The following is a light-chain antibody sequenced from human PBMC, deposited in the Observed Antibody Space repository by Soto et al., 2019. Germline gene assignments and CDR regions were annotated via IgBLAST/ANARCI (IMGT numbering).Light chain of an antibody. Sequence: EIAMTQSPATLSVSEGERATLSCRASRSVSSNLAWYQQKPGQAPRLLIYGASTRATGIPARFSGSGSGTEFTLTISSLQSEDFAVYYCQQYNNWPRALTFGGGTKVDI. CDR3: QQYNNWPRALT. CDR1: RSVSSN. CDR2: GAS. J-gene: IGKJ4*01. V-gene: IGKV3-15*01.